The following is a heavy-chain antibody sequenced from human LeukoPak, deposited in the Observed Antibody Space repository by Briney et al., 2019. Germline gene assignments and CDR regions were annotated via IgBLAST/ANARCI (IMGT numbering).Heavy chain of an antibody. J-gene: IGHJ4*02. Sequence: SEILSLTCTVSGGSISSGGYYWSWIRQHPGKGLEWIGYIYYSGSTYYNPSLKSRVTISVDTSKNQFSLKLSSVTAADTAVYYCARELSGELDYWGQGTLVTVSS. CDR1: GGSISSGGYY. D-gene: IGHD3-10*01. CDR3: ARELSGELDY. CDR2: IYYSGST. V-gene: IGHV4-31*03.